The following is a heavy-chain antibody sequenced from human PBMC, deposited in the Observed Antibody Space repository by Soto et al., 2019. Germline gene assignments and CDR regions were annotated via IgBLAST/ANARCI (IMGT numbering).Heavy chain of an antibody. D-gene: IGHD4-4*01. V-gene: IGHV3-48*02. CDR2: IGGTGSPI. CDR3: ARGHVSKSFDL. Sequence: EVQLVESGGGLVQAGGSLRLSCSASGFPLTVYGMDWVRQAPGKGLEWVSHIGGTGSPIYYADSVKGRFTISRDNAQNSVYLHMKSLRDEDTAVYYCARGHVSKSFDLLGKGTLVTVSS. CDR1: GFPLTVYG. J-gene: IGHJ5*02.